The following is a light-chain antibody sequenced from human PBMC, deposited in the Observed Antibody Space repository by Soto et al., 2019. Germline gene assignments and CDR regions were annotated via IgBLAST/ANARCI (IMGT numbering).Light chain of an antibody. Sequence: EIVMTQSPATLSVSPGERATLSCRASQSVSSNYLAWYQQKPGQAPRLLIYGASTRATGIPDRFSGSGSGTDFTLTISRLEPEDSAVYYCQQYGSSPTWTFGHGTKV. CDR1: QSVSSNY. J-gene: IGKJ1*01. V-gene: IGKV3-20*01. CDR2: GAS. CDR3: QQYGSSPTWT.